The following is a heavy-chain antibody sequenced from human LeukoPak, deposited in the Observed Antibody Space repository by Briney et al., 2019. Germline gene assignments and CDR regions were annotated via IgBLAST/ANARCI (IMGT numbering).Heavy chain of an antibody. D-gene: IGHD2-2*01. V-gene: IGHV3-23*01. CDR2: ISGSGGST. CDR1: GFTFGSYA. J-gene: IGHJ4*02. CDR3: AKPFDIVVVPAAPDY. Sequence: GGSLRLSCAASGFTFGSYAMSWVRQAPGKGLEWVSAISGSGGSTYYADSVKGRFTISRDNSKNTLYLQMNSLRAEDTAVYYCAKPFDIVVVPAAPDYWGQGTLVTVSS.